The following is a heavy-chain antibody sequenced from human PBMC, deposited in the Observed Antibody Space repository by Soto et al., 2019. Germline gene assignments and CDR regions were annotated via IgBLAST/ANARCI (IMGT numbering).Heavy chain of an antibody. Sequence: QVQLVQSGAEGKKPGSSVKVSCKASGGTFSSYAISWVRQAPGQGLEWMGGIIPLFGTANYAQKFQGRVTITADKSTSTAYMELSSLRSEDTAVYYCARGYCSSTSCYTRIAAVGLGSFDIWGQGTIVTVSS. CDR3: ARGYCSSTSCYTRIAAVGLGSFDI. J-gene: IGHJ3*02. CDR1: GGTFSSYA. V-gene: IGHV1-69*06. CDR2: IIPLFGTA. D-gene: IGHD2-2*02.